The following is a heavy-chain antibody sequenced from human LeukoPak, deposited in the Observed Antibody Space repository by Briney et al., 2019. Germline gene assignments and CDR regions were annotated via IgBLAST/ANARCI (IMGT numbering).Heavy chain of an antibody. Sequence: SETLSLTCAVYGGSFSGYYWSWIRQPPGKGLEWIGEINHSGSTNYNPSLKSRVTISVDTSKNQFSLKLSPVTAADTAVYYCARLWQWLVTPSDYWGQGTLVTVSS. J-gene: IGHJ4*02. D-gene: IGHD6-19*01. V-gene: IGHV4-34*01. CDR1: GGSFSGYY. CDR2: INHSGST. CDR3: ARLWQWLVTPSDY.